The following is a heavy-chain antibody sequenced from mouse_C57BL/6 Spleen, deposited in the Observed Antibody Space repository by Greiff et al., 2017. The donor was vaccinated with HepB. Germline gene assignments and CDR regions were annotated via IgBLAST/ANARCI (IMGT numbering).Heavy chain of an antibody. D-gene: IGHD2-4*01. CDR3: ARGGYYDSMDY. CDR2: ISSGSSTI. CDR1: GFTFSDYG. J-gene: IGHJ4*01. V-gene: IGHV5-17*01. Sequence: EVKVEESGGGLVKPGGSLKLSCAASGFTFSDYGMHWVRQAPEKGLEWVAYISSGSSTIYYADTVKGRFTISRDNAKNTLFLQMTSLRSEDTAMYYCARGGYYDSMDYWGQGTSVTVSS.